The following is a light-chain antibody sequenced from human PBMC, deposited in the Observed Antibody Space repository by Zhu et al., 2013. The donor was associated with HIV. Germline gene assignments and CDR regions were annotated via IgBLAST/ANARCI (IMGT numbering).Light chain of an antibody. CDR1: QGVSSN. V-gene: IGKV3-15*01. CDR3: QQHYTIPPT. CDR2: GAS. Sequence: VMTQSPATLSVSPGERATLSCRASQGVSSNLAWYQQKPGQAPRLLIYGASTRATGVPARFSGNGSGTEFTLTISSLQAEDVAVYYCQQHYTIPPTFGGGTKVEIK. J-gene: IGKJ4*01.